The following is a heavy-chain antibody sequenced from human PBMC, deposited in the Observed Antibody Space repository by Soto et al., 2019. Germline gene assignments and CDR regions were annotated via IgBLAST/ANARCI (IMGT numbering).Heavy chain of an antibody. CDR1: GFTFSSYG. J-gene: IGHJ4*02. V-gene: IGHV3-33*08. D-gene: IGHD6-6*01. CDR3: ARAGDSIAAQGFDY. Sequence: GGSLRLSCAASGFTFSSYGMHWVRQAPGKGLEWVAVIWYDGSNKYYADSVKGRFTISRDNSKNTLYLQMNSLRAEDTAVYYCARAGDSIAAQGFDYWGQGTLVTVSS. CDR2: IWYDGSNK.